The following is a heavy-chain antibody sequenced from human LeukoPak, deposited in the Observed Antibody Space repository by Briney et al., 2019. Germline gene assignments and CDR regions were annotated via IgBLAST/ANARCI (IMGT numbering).Heavy chain of an antibody. CDR3: ARALGITAAGTLIDY. D-gene: IGHD6-13*01. CDR1: GYTFTSYG. J-gene: IGHJ4*02. V-gene: IGHV1-18*01. Sequence: GASVKVSCKTSGYTFTSYGLTWVRQAPGQGLEWVGWLSPYSGNTNYAQKVQGRVIMTTDTSTSTAYMELRSLRSDDTAVYYCARALGITAAGTLIDYWGQGTLVTVSS. CDR2: LSPYSGNT.